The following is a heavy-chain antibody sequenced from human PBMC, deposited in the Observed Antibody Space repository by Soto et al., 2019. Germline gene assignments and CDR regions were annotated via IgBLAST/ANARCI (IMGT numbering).Heavy chain of an antibody. D-gene: IGHD6-13*01. J-gene: IGHJ6*02. Sequence: ASVKVSCKASGYTFTSYAMHWVLQAPGQRLEWMGWINAGNGNTKYSQKFQGRVTITRDTSASTAYMELSSLRSEDTAVYYCARGRPTAAGTSYGMDVWGQGTTVTVSS. CDR2: INAGNGNT. CDR1: GYTFTSYA. V-gene: IGHV1-3*01. CDR3: ARGRPTAAGTSYGMDV.